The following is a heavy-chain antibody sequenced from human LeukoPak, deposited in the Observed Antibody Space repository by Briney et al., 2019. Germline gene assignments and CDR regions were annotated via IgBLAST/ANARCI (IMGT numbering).Heavy chain of an antibody. CDR1: GGTFSSYA. CDR3: ARRHIVGGSFDY. Sequence: VVSVKVFCKASGGTFSSYAISWVRQAPGQGLEWMGGIIPIFGTANYAQKFQGRVTITADESTSTAYMELSSLRSEDTAVYYCARRHIVGGSFDYWGQGTLVTVSS. CDR2: IIPIFGTA. V-gene: IGHV1-69*13. D-gene: IGHD2-21*01. J-gene: IGHJ4*02.